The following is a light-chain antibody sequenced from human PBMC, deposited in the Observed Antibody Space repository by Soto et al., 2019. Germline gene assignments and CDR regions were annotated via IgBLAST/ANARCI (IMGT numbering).Light chain of an antibody. CDR3: QHYVERSPIT. J-gene: IGKJ5*01. CDR2: GAS. Sequence: EIVMTQSPGTLSLSPGERAALSFRASQSVSSRLAWYQQKPGQAPRLLISGASSRATGIPDRFSGSGSGTDFTLTISRLEPEDIALYYCQHYVERSPITFGQGTRLEIK. CDR1: QSVSSR. V-gene: IGKV3-20*01.